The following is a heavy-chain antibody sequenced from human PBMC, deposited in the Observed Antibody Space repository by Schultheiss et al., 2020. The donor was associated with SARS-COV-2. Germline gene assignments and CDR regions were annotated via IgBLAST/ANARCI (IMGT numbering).Heavy chain of an antibody. J-gene: IGHJ4*02. CDR3: ARDRGSSWYHYRFDY. CDR2: INPNSGGT. V-gene: IGHV1-2*02. Sequence: ASVKVSCKASGYTFTGYYMHWVRQAPGQGLEWMGWINPNSGGTNYAQKFQGRVTMTRDTSTSTVYMELSSLRSEDTAVYYCARDRGSSWYHYRFDYWGQGTLVTVSS. D-gene: IGHD6-13*01. CDR1: GYTFTGYY.